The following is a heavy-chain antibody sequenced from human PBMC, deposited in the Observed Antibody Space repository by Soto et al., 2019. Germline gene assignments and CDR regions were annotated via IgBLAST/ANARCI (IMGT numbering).Heavy chain of an antibody. D-gene: IGHD6-13*01. CDR3: ARDGRGSSYPDY. CDR1: GFTFSSYG. J-gene: IGHJ4*02. CDR2: IWYDGSNK. V-gene: IGHV3-33*01. Sequence: GGSLRLSCAASGFTFSSYGMHWVRQAPGKGLEWVAVIWYDGSNKYYADSVKGRFTISRDNSKNTLYLQMNSLRAEDTAVYYCARDGRGSSYPDYWGQGTLVTVSS.